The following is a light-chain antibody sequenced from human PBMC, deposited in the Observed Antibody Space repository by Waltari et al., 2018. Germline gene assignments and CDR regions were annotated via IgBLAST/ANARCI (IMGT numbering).Light chain of an antibody. V-gene: IGKV1-33*01. CDR1: HDISNY. CDR3: QQFDNLVYT. CDR2: DAA. Sequence: DIQMTQSPSSLSASVGDRVTLTCQASHDISNYLNWYQQKPGKAPKLLTYDAANLETGVPSRFSGSGSGTDFSFTISSLQPEDIATYYCQQFDNLVYTFGQGTKLEIK. J-gene: IGKJ2*01.